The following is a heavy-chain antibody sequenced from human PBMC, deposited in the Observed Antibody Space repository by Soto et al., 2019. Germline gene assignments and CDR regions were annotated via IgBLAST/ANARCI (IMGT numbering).Heavy chain of an antibody. CDR2: INAGNGNT. J-gene: IGHJ6*02. CDR1: GYTLTSYA. D-gene: IGHD4-17*01. Sequence: GASVKVSCKTSGYTLTSYAMHWVRQAPGQRLEWMGWINAGNGNTKYSQKFQGRVTITRVTSASTAYMELSSLRSEDTAVYYCASTTHDYGDYNYCYGMDVWGQGTTVTVSS. CDR3: ASTTHDYGDYNYCYGMDV. V-gene: IGHV1-3*01.